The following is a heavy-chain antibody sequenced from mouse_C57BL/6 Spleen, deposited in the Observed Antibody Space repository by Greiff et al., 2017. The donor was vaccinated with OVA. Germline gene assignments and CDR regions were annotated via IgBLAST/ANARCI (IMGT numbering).Heavy chain of an antibody. D-gene: IGHD2-1*01. CDR3: ALYYGNYDAMDY. V-gene: IGHV1-81*01. J-gene: IGHJ4*01. CDR2: IYPRSGNT. Sequence: VHLVESGAELARPGASVKLSCKASGYTFTSYGISWVKQRTGQGLEWIGEIYPRSGNTYYNEKFKGKATLTADKSSSTAYIELRSLTSEDSAVYFCALYYGNYDAMDYWGQGTSVTVSS. CDR1: GYTFTSYG.